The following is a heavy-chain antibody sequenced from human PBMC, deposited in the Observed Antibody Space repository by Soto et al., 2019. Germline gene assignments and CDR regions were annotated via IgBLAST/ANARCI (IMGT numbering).Heavy chain of an antibody. CDR2: IRTKAYGETT. CDR3: TRDREYYYDSSGYPRFDY. Sequence: GGSLRLSCTASGFTFGDYAMSWFRQAPGKGLEWVGFIRTKAYGETTEYAASVNGRFTISRDDSKSIAFLQMNSLNTEDTAVYYCTRDREYYYDSSGYPRFDYWGQGTLVTVTS. CDR1: GFTFGDYA. D-gene: IGHD3-22*01. J-gene: IGHJ4*02. V-gene: IGHV3-49*03.